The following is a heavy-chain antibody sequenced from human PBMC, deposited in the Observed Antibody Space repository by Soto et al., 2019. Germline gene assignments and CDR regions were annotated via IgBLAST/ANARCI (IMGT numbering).Heavy chain of an antibody. V-gene: IGHV3-30*18. CDR3: AKDGPGAAAGNFDY. Sequence: VAVISYDGSNKYYADSVKGRFTISRDNSKNTLYLQMNSLRAEDTAVYYCAKDGPGAAAGNFDYWGQGTLVTVSS. D-gene: IGHD6-13*01. CDR2: ISYDGSNK. J-gene: IGHJ4*02.